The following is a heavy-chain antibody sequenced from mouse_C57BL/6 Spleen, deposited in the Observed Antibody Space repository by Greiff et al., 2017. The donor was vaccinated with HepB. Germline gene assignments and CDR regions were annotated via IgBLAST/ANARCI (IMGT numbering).Heavy chain of an antibody. D-gene: IGHD1-1*01. CDR3: TTYGSSHRSWFAY. J-gene: IGHJ3*01. Sequence: EVQLQQSGAELVRPGASVKLSCTASGFNIKDYYMHWVKQRPEQGLEWIGRIDPEDGDTEYAPKFQGKATMTADTSSNTAYLQLSSLTSEDTAVYYCTTYGSSHRSWFAYWGQGTLVTVSA. CDR2: IDPEDGDT. CDR1: GFNIKDYY. V-gene: IGHV14-1*01.